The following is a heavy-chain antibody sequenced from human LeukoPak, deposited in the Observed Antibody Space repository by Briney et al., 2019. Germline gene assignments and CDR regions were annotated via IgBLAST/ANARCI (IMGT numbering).Heavy chain of an antibody. V-gene: IGHV3-23*01. CDR1: GFTFSTYA. CDR2: ISGSGGST. CDR3: AKRSSEWVKFDP. D-gene: IGHD2-21*01. Sequence: PGGSPRLSCAASGFTFSTYAMNWVRQAPGKGLEWVSAISGSGGSTYYADSVKGRFTISRDNAKNSLYLQMNSLRAEDTAVYYCAKRSSEWVKFDPWGQGTLVTVSS. J-gene: IGHJ5*02.